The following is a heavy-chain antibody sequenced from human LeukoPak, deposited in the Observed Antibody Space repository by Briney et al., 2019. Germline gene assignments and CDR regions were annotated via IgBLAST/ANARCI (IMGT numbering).Heavy chain of an antibody. CDR3: ARVLNPWFGEFAFDY. J-gene: IGHJ4*02. CDR1: GGSFSGYY. V-gene: IGHV4-59*01. CDR2: IYYSGST. D-gene: IGHD3-10*01. Sequence: SETLSLTCAVYGGSFSGYYWSWIRQPPGKRLEWIGYIYYSGSTNYNPSLKSRLTISLDTSKNQFSLKLSSVTAADTAVYYCARVLNPWFGEFAFDYWGQGALVIVSS.